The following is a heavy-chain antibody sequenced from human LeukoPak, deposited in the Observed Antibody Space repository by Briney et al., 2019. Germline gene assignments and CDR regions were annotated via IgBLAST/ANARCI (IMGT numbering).Heavy chain of an antibody. CDR1: GGSISSGSYY. CDR3: ARGPSSGLYFQH. Sequence: PSQTLSLTCTVSGGSISSGSYYWSWIRQPAGTGLEWIGRIYTSGSTNYNPSLKSRVTISVDTSKNQFSLKLSSVTAADTAVYYCARGPSSGLYFQHWGQGTLVTVSS. D-gene: IGHD6-25*01. V-gene: IGHV4-61*02. CDR2: IYTSGST. J-gene: IGHJ1*01.